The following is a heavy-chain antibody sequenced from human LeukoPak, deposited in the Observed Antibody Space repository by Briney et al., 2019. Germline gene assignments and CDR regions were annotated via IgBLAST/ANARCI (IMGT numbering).Heavy chain of an antibody. CDR2: INPNSGAT. Sequence: ASVKVSCKASGYTFTDYYIHWVRLAPGQGLEWMGWINPNSGATNYAQKFQGRVTVTRDTSIRTVYMELTRLTSDDTAVHYCATGPNIYGSGRSWYDPWGQGTLVTVSS. D-gene: IGHD3-10*01. V-gene: IGHV1-2*02. CDR1: GYTFTDYY. CDR3: ATGPNIYGSGRSWYDP. J-gene: IGHJ5*02.